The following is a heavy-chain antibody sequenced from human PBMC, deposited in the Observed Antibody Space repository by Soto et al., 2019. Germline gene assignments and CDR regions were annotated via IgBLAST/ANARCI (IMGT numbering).Heavy chain of an antibody. D-gene: IGHD2-15*01. J-gene: IGHJ5*02. CDR1: GFTFSSYA. Sequence: GGSLRLSCAASGFTFSSYAMHWVRQAPGKGLEWVAVISSDGSNKYYADSVKGRFTISRDNAKNTLYLQMNSLRAEDTAVYYCARQDRPHTPFDPWGQGTLDTVSS. CDR3: ARQDRPHTPFDP. CDR2: ISSDGSNK. V-gene: IGHV3-30-3*01.